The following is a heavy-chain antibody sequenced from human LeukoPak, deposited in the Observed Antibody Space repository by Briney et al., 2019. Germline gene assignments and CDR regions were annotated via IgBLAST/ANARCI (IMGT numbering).Heavy chain of an antibody. CDR1: GGSFSGYY. CDR3: ARVPPTVTASYWYFDL. J-gene: IGHJ2*01. V-gene: IGHV4-34*01. Sequence: PSETLSLTCAVYGGSFSGYYWSWIRQPPGKGLEWIGEINHSGSTNYNPSLKSRVTISVDTSKNQFSLKLSSVTAADTAVYYCARVPPTVTASYWYFDLWGRGTLVTVSS. CDR2: INHSGST. D-gene: IGHD4-17*01.